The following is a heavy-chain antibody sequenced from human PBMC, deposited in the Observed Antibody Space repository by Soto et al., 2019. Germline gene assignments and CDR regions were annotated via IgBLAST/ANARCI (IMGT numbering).Heavy chain of an antibody. J-gene: IGHJ4*02. Sequence: QVQLVQSGAEVKKPGSSVRVSCKASGDTFTFYSINWVRQAPGLGLEWMGRINPILIMSNYAQRFQGRVTMTADKYTSTAYMELSRLRSEDTAMYYCASSYGSGYRAFDYWGQGALVTVSS. V-gene: IGHV1-69*02. CDR2: INPILIMS. CDR3: ASSYGSGYRAFDY. CDR1: GDTFTFYS. D-gene: IGHD3-10*01.